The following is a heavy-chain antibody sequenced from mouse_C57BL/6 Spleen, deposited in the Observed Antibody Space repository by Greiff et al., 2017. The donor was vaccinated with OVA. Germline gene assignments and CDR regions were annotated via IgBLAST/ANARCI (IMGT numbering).Heavy chain of an antibody. J-gene: IGHJ4*01. V-gene: IGHV1-55*01. CDR3: ARLTTVVAGAMDY. CDR1: GYTFTSYW. D-gene: IGHD1-1*01. CDR2: IYPGSGST. Sequence: QVQLQQSGAELVKPGASVKMSCKASGYTFTSYWITWVKQRPGQGLEWIGDIYPGSGSTNYNEKFKSKATLTVDTSSSTAYMQLSGLTSEDSAVYYCARLTTVVAGAMDYWGQGTSVTVSS.